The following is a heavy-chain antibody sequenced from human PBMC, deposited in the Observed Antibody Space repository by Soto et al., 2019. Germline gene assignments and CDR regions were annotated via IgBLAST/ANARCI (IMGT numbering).Heavy chain of an antibody. CDR2: ISYSGNT. CDR1: RGSISSYY. D-gene: IGHD2-2*01. J-gene: IGHJ4*02. CDR3: ARFRGFGEVPALLAY. V-gene: IGHV4-59*01. Sequence: SETLSLTCTVSRGSISSYYWSWIRQPPGKGLEWIGYISYSGNTNYNASLKSRVTISVDTSTNQFSLRVTSVTAADTAVYYCARFRGFGEVPALLAYWGQGALVIVSS.